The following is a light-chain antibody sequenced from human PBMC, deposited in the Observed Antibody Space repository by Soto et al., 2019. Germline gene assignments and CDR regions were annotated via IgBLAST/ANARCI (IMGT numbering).Light chain of an antibody. V-gene: IGLV2-23*01. J-gene: IGLJ2*01. CDR1: SNDVGSYNL. CDR3: CSYAGSNTYVV. CDR2: EGS. Sequence: QSALTQPASVSGSPGQSITISCTGTSNDVGSYNLVSWYQLHPGKAPKLMIYEGSKRPSGVSNRFSGSKSGNTASLTISGLQAEDEADYYCCSYAGSNTYVVFGGGTKLTFL.